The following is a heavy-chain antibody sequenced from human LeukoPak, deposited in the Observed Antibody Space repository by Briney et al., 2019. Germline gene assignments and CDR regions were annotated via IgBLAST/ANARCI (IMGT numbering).Heavy chain of an antibody. D-gene: IGHD4-17*01. CDR1: GFTFSSYS. J-gene: IGHJ4*02. Sequence: PGGSLRLSCAASGFTFSSYSMSWVRQAPGKGLEWVSSISSSSSYIYYADSVKGRFTISRDYAKNSLYLQMNSLRAEDTAVYYCARHFSDYGDYAPFDFWGQGTLVTVSS. CDR3: ARHFSDYGDYAPFDF. V-gene: IGHV3-21*01. CDR2: ISSSSSYI.